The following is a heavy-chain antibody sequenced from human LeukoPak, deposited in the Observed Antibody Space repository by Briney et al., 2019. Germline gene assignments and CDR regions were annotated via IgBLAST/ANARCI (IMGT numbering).Heavy chain of an antibody. J-gene: IGHJ3*02. CDR1: GFTFSSYA. CDR3: AKDGGWSFDI. D-gene: IGHD2-15*01. CDR2: INDNGDGT. V-gene: IGHV3-23*01. Sequence: GGSLRLSCAASGFTFSSYAMSWVRQAPGKGLKWVSTINDNGDGTYYADSVKGRFTIPGDYPKKTASLQMNSLRVEDTAIYYCAKDGGWSFDIWGQGTLVTVSS.